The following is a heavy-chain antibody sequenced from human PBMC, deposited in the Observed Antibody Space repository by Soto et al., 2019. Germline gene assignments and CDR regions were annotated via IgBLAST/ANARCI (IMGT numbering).Heavy chain of an antibody. J-gene: IGHJ2*01. CDR3: ARVVNRPVRFDL. CDR2: IYYSGST. CDR1: GGYISSGDYY. D-gene: IGHD2-15*01. V-gene: IGHV4-30-4*01. Sequence: QVQLQESGPGLVKPSQTLSRTCTVTGGYISSGDYYWSWIRQPPGKGLECIGYIYYSGSTYYNPSLKSRVTISVDTSKNQFSLKLSSVTAADTAVYYCARVVNRPVRFDLWGRGTLVTVSS.